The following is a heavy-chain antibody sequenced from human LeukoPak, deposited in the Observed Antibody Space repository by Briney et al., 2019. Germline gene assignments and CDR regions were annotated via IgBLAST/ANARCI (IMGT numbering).Heavy chain of an antibody. Sequence: GESLKISCRGSGYIFTSYWIGWVRQMPGKGLEWMGIIYPGDSDTRYSPSFQGQVTNSADKSITTAYLQWSSLKASDTAIYYCARHRYYYDTGGYYIDYWGQGTLVAVSS. CDR3: ARHRYYYDTGGYYIDY. CDR2: IYPGDSDT. D-gene: IGHD3-22*01. CDR1: GYIFTSYW. V-gene: IGHV5-51*01. J-gene: IGHJ4*02.